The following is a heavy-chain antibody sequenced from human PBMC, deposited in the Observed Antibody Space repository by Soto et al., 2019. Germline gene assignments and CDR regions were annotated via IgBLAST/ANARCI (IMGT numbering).Heavy chain of an antibody. Sequence: ASVKVSCKASGYTFTSYAMHWVRQAPGQRLEWMGWINAGNGNTKYSQKYQGRVTITRDTSASTAYMELSSLRSEDTAVYYCARYLTGYSYGYNYYYDMDVWGKGTTVTVSS. V-gene: IGHV1-3*01. J-gene: IGHJ6*03. CDR1: GYTFTSYA. D-gene: IGHD5-18*01. CDR2: INAGNGNT. CDR3: ARYLTGYSYGYNYYYDMDV.